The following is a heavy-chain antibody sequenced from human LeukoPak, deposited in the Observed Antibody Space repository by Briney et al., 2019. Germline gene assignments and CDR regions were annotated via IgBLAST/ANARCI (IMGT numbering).Heavy chain of an antibody. CDR3: ATPMVRGVGHYWYFDL. Sequence: ASVKVSCKVSGYTLTELSMHWVRQAPGKGLEWMGGFDPEDGETIYAQKFQGRVTMTGDTSTDTAYMELSSLRSEDTAVYYCATPMVRGVGHYWYFDLWGRGTLVTVSS. CDR2: FDPEDGET. V-gene: IGHV1-24*01. J-gene: IGHJ2*01. D-gene: IGHD3-10*01. CDR1: GYTLTELS.